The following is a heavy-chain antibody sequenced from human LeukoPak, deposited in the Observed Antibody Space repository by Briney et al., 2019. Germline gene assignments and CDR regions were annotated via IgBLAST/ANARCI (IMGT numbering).Heavy chain of an antibody. V-gene: IGHV1-8*01. CDR1: GYTFTSYD. D-gene: IGHD3-22*01. Sequence: ASVKVSCKASGYTFTSYDINWVRQATGQGLEWMGWMNPNSGNTGYAQKFQGRVTMTRYTSISTAYMELSSLRSEDTAVYYCARGPVDYYDSSGYSGPDYYYYYMDVWGKGTTVTISS. CDR3: ARGPVDYYDSSGYSGPDYYYYYMDV. CDR2: MNPNSGNT. J-gene: IGHJ6*03.